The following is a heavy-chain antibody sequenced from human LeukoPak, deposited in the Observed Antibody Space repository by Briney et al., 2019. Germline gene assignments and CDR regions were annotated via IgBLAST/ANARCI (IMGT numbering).Heavy chain of an antibody. CDR3: ARVRYCSSTSCEGPYYFDY. CDR1: GFTFSDYY. D-gene: IGHD2-2*01. CDR2: ISSSSSYT. Sequence: GESLRLSCAASGFTFSDYYMSWIRQAPGKGLEWVSYISSSSSYTNYADSVKGRFTISRDNAKNSLYLQMNSLRAKDTAVYYCARVRYCSSTSCEGPYYFDYWGQGTLVTVSS. V-gene: IGHV3-11*06. J-gene: IGHJ4*02.